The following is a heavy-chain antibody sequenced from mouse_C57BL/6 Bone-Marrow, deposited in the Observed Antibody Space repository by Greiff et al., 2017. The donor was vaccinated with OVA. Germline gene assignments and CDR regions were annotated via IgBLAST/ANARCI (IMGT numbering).Heavy chain of an antibody. V-gene: IGHV1-82*01. CDR1: GYAFSSSW. Sequence: VQLQQSGPELVKPGASVKISCKASGYAFSSSWMNWVKQRPGKGLEWIGRIYPGDGDTNYNGKFKGKATLTADKSSSTAYMQLSSLTSEDSAVYFCARYSNYPYYAMDYWGQGTSVTVSS. CDR3: ARYSNYPYYAMDY. CDR2: IYPGDGDT. D-gene: IGHD2-5*01. J-gene: IGHJ4*01.